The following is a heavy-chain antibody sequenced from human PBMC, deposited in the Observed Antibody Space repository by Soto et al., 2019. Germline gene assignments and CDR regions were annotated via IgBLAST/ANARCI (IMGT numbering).Heavy chain of an antibody. Sequence: TLSLTCSVSGGSMSKFYWSWIRKTAGKGLEWMGRVYATGTSDYNPSLRSRIAMSVDISKKTFSLRLRSVTAADTGVYYCVRDGSKTLRDCFDPWGQGILVTVSS. V-gene: IGHV4-4*07. CDR3: VRDGSKTLRDCFDP. J-gene: IGHJ5*02. CDR1: GGSMSKFY. D-gene: IGHD4-17*01. CDR2: VYATGTS.